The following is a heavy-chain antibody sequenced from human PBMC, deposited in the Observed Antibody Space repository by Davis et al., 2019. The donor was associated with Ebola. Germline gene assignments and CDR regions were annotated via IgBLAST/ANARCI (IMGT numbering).Heavy chain of an antibody. CDR2: INHSGST. CDR1: GGSISSSSYY. J-gene: IGHJ4*02. V-gene: IGHV4-39*07. Sequence: PSETLSLTCTVSGGSISSSSYYWSWIRQPPGKGLEWIGEINHSGSTNYNPSLKSRVTISVDTSKNQFSLKLSSVTAADTAVYYCARGAQLDFDYWGQGTLVTVSS. D-gene: IGHD2-2*01. CDR3: ARGAQLDFDY.